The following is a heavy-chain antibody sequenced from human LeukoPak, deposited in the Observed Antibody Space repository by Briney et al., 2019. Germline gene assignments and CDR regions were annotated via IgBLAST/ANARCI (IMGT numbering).Heavy chain of an antibody. CDR3: ARGRGYYDILTGSGHYYYYYMDV. J-gene: IGHJ6*03. V-gene: IGHV1-8*03. D-gene: IGHD3-9*01. CDR1: GYTFTSYD. CDR2: MNPNSGNT. Sequence: ASEKVSCKASGYTFTSYDINWVRQATGQGLEWMGWMNPNSGNTGYAQKFQGRVTITRNTSISTAYMELSSLRSEDTAVYYCARGRGYYDILTGSGHYYYYYMDVWGKGTTVTVSS.